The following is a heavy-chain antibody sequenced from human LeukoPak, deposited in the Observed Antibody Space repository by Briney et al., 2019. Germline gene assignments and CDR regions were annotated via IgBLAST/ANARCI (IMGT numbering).Heavy chain of an antibody. D-gene: IGHD1-26*01. V-gene: IGHV3-7*01. CDR1: GFTFSTYW. CDR2: IKQDGSQK. CDR3: AREKSGSNAAFDY. Sequence: GGSLRLSCAVSGFTFSTYWMSWVRQAPGKGLEWVANIKQDGSQKYYVHSVKGRFTISRDNAKNSLYLHMNSLRAEDTAVYYCAREKSGSNAAFDYWGQGTLVTVSS. J-gene: IGHJ4*02.